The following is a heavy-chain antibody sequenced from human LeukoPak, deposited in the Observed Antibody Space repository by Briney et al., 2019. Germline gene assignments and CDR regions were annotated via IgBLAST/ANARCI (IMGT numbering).Heavy chain of an antibody. CDR2: IYYSGST. CDR1: GGSISSYY. D-gene: IGHD3-3*01. Sequence: SSETLSLTCTVSGGSISSYYWGWIRQPPGKGLEWIGSIYYSGSTYYNPSLKSRVTISVDTSKNQFSLKLSSVTAADTAVYYCARDQRYYDFWSGYFDYWGQGTLVTVSS. CDR3: ARDQRYYDFWSGYFDY. V-gene: IGHV4-39*07. J-gene: IGHJ4*02.